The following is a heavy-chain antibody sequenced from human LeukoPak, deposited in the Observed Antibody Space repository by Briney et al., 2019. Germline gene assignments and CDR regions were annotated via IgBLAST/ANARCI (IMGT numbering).Heavy chain of an antibody. CDR1: GFTFSDYS. D-gene: IGHD1-1*01. J-gene: IGHJ4*02. CDR2: IGISSGNT. V-gene: IGHV3-48*04. Sequence: HPGGSLRLSCAASGFTFSDYSMNWVRQAPGKGLAWISYIGISSGNTKYADSVKGRFTISGDNAKNSLYLQMNSLRVEDTAVYYCARDHNYAFDNWGQGTLVTVSS. CDR3: ARDHNYAFDN.